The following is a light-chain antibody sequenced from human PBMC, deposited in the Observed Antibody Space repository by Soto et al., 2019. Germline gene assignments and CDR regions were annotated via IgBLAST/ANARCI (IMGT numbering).Light chain of an antibody. V-gene: IGLV2-18*02. Sequence: QSALTQPPSVSGSPGQSVTLSCTGTSSDVGSYNRVSWYQQPPGTAPKLMIYEVSNRPSGVPDRFSGSKSGNTASLTISGLQAEDEADYYCSSYTSSSIYVFGTGTKVTVL. CDR1: SSDVGSYNR. J-gene: IGLJ1*01. CDR3: SSYTSSSIYV. CDR2: EVS.